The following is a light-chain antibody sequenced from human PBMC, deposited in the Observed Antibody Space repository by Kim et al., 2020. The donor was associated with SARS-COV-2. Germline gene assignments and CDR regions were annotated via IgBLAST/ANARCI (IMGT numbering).Light chain of an antibody. Sequence: PGERGTLSCRASQNIFTYLAWYQQKPGQSPRLLIYDASKRATGIPTRFSGSGSGTEFTLTINSLVAEDFAVYYCQQRANWPITFGQGTRVEI. CDR3: QQRANWPIT. CDR2: DAS. J-gene: IGKJ5*01. V-gene: IGKV3-11*01. CDR1: QNIFTY.